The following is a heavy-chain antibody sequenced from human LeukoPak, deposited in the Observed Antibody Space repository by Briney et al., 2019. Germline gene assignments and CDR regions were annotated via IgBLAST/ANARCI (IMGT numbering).Heavy chain of an antibody. J-gene: IGHJ4*02. D-gene: IGHD1-1*01. Sequence: PGGSLRLSCAASGFTFSSYIMHWVRQAPGKGLEWVAVISYDGSNKYYTDSVKGRFTVSRDNSRNTLYLEMNSLRVEDTAVYYCARVHWNDGYFDYWGQGTLVTVSS. V-gene: IGHV3-30-3*01. CDR3: ARVHWNDGYFDY. CDR2: ISYDGSNK. CDR1: GFTFSSYI.